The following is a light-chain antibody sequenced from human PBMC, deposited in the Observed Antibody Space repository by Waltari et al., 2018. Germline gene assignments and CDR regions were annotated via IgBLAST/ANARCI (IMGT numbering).Light chain of an antibody. Sequence: EVVMTQSPATLSVSPGERATLSCRASHSVGSNLACYQQKPGQAPRLLIYGAYTRATGIPASFSGTASGTEFTLSISSLQSEDFAVYYCQQFNNWPPIPLGQGTRLDI. V-gene: IGKV3-15*01. CDR2: GAY. J-gene: IGKJ5*01. CDR1: HSVGSN. CDR3: QQFNNWPPIP.